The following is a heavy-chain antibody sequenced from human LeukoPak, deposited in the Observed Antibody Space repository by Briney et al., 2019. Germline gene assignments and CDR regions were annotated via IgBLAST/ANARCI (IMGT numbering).Heavy chain of an antibody. D-gene: IGHD3-22*01. Sequence: PGGSLRLSCAASGSTFSSYAMSWVRQAPGKGLEWVSAISGSGGSTYYADSVKGRFTISRDNSKNTLYLQMNSLRAEGTAVYYCAKGAVYYYDSSGYYDYWGQGTLVTVSS. V-gene: IGHV3-23*01. CDR1: GSTFSSYA. J-gene: IGHJ4*02. CDR2: ISGSGGST. CDR3: AKGAVYYYDSSGYYDY.